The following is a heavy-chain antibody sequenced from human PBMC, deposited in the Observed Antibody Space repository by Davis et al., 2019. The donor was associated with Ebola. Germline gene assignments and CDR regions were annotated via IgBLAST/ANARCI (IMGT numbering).Heavy chain of an antibody. Sequence: ASVKVSCKTSGYTFTTYDINWVRQATGQGLEWMGWMNPNSGNTGYAQQFQDRITMTRNISTGTAYMELNSLRSEDTAVYYCARLTGPGFGQVLEDQSRWGQGTPVSVSS. J-gene: IGHJ4*02. CDR3: ARLTGPGFGQVLEDQSR. D-gene: IGHD3-10*01. CDR2: MNPNSGNT. V-gene: IGHV1-8*01. CDR1: GYTFTTYD.